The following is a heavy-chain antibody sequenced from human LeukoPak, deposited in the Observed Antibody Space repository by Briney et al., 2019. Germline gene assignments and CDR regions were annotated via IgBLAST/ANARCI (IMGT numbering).Heavy chain of an antibody. V-gene: IGHV1-18*01. CDR1: GYTFTIYG. J-gene: IGHJ6*03. Sequence: GASVKVSCKASGYTFTIYGISWVRQAPGQGLEWMGWISGYNGNTKYAQKFQGRVNMTTDTSTSTAYMELRSLRSDDTAVYYCARDTAIFGVVIIPGYMDVWGKGTTVTVSS. D-gene: IGHD3-3*01. CDR2: ISGYNGNT. CDR3: ARDTAIFGVVIIPGYMDV.